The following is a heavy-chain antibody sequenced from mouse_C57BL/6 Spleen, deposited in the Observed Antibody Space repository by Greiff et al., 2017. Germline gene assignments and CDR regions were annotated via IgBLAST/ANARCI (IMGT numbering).Heavy chain of an antibody. CDR1: GYTFTSYW. D-gene: IGHD2-4*01. CDR3: AIRPIYYDYDEGAWFAY. J-gene: IGHJ3*01. V-gene: IGHV1-74*01. CDR2: IHPSDSDT. Sequence: VQLQQPGAELVKPGASVKVSCKASGYTFTSYWMHWVKQRPGQGLEWIGRIHPSDSDTNYNQKFKGKATLTVDKSSSPAYMQLSSLTSEDSAVYYCAIRPIYYDYDEGAWFAYWGQGTLVTVSA.